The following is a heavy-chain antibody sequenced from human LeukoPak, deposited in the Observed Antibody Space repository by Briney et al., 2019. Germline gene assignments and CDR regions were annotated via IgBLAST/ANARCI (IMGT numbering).Heavy chain of an antibody. CDR3: AREEELLPPREIHY. CDR1: GYTFTSYA. Sequence: RASVKVSCKASGYTFTSYAMNWVRQAPGQGLEWMGWINTNTGNPTYAQGFTGRFVFSLDTSVSTAYLQISSLKAEDTAVYYCAREEELLPPREIHYWGQGTLVTVSS. J-gene: IGHJ4*02. D-gene: IGHD1-26*01. V-gene: IGHV7-4-1*02. CDR2: INTNTGNP.